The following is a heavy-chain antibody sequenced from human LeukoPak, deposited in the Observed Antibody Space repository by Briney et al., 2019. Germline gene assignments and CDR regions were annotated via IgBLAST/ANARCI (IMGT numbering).Heavy chain of an antibody. D-gene: IGHD3-22*01. CDR3: VKAGDSSGYYRFDY. J-gene: IGHJ4*02. CDR2: ISGSGGST. V-gene: IGHV3-23*01. Sequence: GGSLRLSCAASGFTSSSYAMSWVRQAPGKGLEWVSAISGSGGSTYYADSVKGRFTISRDNSKNTLYMQMNSLRAEDTAVYYCVKAGDSSGYYRFDYWGQGTLVTVSS. CDR1: GFTSSSYA.